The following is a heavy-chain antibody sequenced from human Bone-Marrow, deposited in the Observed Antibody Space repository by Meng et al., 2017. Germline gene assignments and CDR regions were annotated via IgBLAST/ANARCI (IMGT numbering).Heavy chain of an antibody. CDR3: AREFYDSENGYFDY. V-gene: IGHV3-33*01. CDR1: GFTFSSYG. D-gene: IGHD5/OR15-5a*01. J-gene: IGHJ4*02. Sequence: GGSLRLSCAASGFTFSSYGMHWVRQAPGKGLEWVAVIWYDGSNKYYADSVKGRFTISRDNSKNTLYLQMNSLRAEDTAVYYCAREFYDSENGYFDYWGQGTLVTVSS. CDR2: IWYDGSNK.